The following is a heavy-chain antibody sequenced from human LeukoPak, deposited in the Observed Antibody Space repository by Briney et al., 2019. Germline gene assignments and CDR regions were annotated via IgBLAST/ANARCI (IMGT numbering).Heavy chain of an antibody. CDR1: GFTFSTSN. V-gene: IGHV3-21*01. CDR3: ARGGGYYYDS. Sequence: GESLRLSCAASGFTFSTSNMNWVRQAPGKGLEWVSSITRVSSFIYYADSVKGRFTISRDNAKKSLYLQMNSLRAEDTAVYLCARGGGYYYDSWGQGTLVTVSS. CDR2: ITRVSSFI. D-gene: IGHD3-22*01. J-gene: IGHJ4*02.